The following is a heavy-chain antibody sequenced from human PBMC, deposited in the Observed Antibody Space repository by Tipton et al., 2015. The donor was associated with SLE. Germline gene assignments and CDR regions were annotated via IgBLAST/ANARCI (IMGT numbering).Heavy chain of an antibody. CDR2: IYYSGST. Sequence: TLSLTCTVSGGSISSYYWSWIRQPPGKGLEWIGYIYYSGSTNYNPSLKSRVTISVDTSKNQFSLKLSSVAAADTAVYYCARGPGSKSGEAFDIWGQGTMVTVSS. CDR1: GGSISSYY. CDR3: ARGPGSKSGEAFDI. J-gene: IGHJ3*02. V-gene: IGHV4-59*08. D-gene: IGHD1-26*01.